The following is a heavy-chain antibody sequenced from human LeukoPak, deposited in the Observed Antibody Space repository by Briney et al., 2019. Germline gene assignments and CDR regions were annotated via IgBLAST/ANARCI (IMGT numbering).Heavy chain of an antibody. J-gene: IGHJ4*02. V-gene: IGHV1-2*02. CDR2: INPNSGGT. D-gene: IGHD3-22*01. CDR1: GYTFTSYG. Sequence: ASVKVSCKASGYTFTSYGLSWVRQAPGQGLEWMGWINPNSGGTNYAQKFQGRVTMTRDTSISTAYMELSRLRSDDTAVYYCARVQKDSSGYYYLTTFDYWGQGTLVTVSS. CDR3: ARVQKDSSGYYYLTTFDY.